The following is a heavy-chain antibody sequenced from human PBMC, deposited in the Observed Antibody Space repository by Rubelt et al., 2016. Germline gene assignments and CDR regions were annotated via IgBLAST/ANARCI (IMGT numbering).Heavy chain of an antibody. V-gene: IGHV4-39*01. CDR2: TQYSGST. CDR1: GASISSRSYF. D-gene: IGHD5-18*01. CDR3: ARHPTALYIYYFGD. J-gene: IGHJ4*02. Sequence: QLQLQESGPGLVKPSETLFLTCTVSGASISSRSYFWGWFRQPPGTGLEWIGSTQYSGSTCYNAVLKSRATINVDTSKNQLSLKLSAVTASDTAVYYCARHPTALYIYYFGDWGQVTLVTVSS.